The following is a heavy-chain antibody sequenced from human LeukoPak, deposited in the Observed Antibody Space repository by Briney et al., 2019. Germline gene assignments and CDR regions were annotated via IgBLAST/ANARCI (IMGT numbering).Heavy chain of an antibody. V-gene: IGHV4-38-2*02. J-gene: IGHJ4*02. CDR3: ARVNANYDYVWGSYRVDY. Sequence: SETLSLTCTVSGYSISSGYYWGWIRQPPGKGLEWIGSIYHSGSTYYNLSLKSRVTISVDTSKNQFSLKLSSVTAADTAVYYCARVNANYDYVWGSYRVDYWGQGTLVTVSS. D-gene: IGHD3-16*02. CDR2: IYHSGST. CDR1: GYSISSGYY.